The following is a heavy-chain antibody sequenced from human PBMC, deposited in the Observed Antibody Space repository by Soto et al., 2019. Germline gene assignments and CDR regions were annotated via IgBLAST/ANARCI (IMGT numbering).Heavy chain of an antibody. J-gene: IGHJ4*02. CDR3: ATEPVQLELMRFDY. CDR2: IYYSGST. V-gene: IGHV4-39*01. CDR1: GGSISSSSYY. Sequence: QLQLQESGPGLVKPSETLSLTCTVSGGSISSSSYYWGWIRQPPGKGLEWIGSIYYSGSTYYNPSLMSRVTISVDTSKNQFSLKLSSVTAADTAVYYCATEPVQLELMRFDYWGQGTLVTVSS. D-gene: IGHD1-1*01.